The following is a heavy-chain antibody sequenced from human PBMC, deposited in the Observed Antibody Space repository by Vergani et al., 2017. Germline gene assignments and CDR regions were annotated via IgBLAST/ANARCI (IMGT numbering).Heavy chain of an antibody. CDR2: IIPIFGTA. D-gene: IGHD4-11*01. CDR3: AITTVTTSHYCYDYMDV. Sequence: QVQLVQSGAEVKKPGSSVKVSCKASGGTSSSYAISWVRQAPGQGLEWMGGIIPIFGTANYAQKFQGRVTITADESTSTAYMELSSLRSEDTAVYYCAITTVTTSHYCYDYMDVWGKGTTVTVSS. CDR1: GGTSSSYA. V-gene: IGHV1-69*01. J-gene: IGHJ6*03.